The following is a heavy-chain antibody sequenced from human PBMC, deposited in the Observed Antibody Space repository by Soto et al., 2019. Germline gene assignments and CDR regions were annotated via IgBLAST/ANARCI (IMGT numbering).Heavy chain of an antibody. Sequence: KTSETLSLTCTVSGASISGFYWSWIRKSAGKGLEWIGRIYATGTTDYNPSLKSRVMMSVDTSKKQFSLKLRSVTAADTAVYYCVRDGTKTLRDWFDLWGQGISVTVSS. CDR1: GASISGFY. V-gene: IGHV4-4*07. CDR3: VRDGTKTLRDWFDL. CDR2: IYATGTT. J-gene: IGHJ5*02. D-gene: IGHD1-1*01.